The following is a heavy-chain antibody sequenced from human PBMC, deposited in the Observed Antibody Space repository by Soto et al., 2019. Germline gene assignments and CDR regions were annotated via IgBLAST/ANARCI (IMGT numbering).Heavy chain of an antibody. CDR3: ARWYYDSSGYPLRYYYYGMDV. Sequence: GGSLRLSCAASGFTFSSYAMHWVRQAPGKGLEWVAVISYDGSNKYYADSVKGRFTISRDNSKNTLYLQMNSLRAEDTAVYYCARWYYDSSGYPLRYYYYGMDVWGQGTTVTVSS. J-gene: IGHJ6*02. D-gene: IGHD3-22*01. CDR2: ISYDGSNK. V-gene: IGHV3-30-3*01. CDR1: GFTFSSYA.